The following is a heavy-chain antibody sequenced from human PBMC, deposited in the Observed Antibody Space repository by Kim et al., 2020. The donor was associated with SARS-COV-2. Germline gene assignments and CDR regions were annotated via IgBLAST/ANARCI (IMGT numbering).Heavy chain of an antibody. V-gene: IGHV3-23*01. CDR2: ISGSAAST. CDR3: AKDHGGFFDY. J-gene: IGHJ4*02. CDR1: GFTFSSYA. Sequence: GGSLRLSCAASGFTFSSYAMSWVRQAPGKGLEWVSDISGSAASTYYADSVKGRFTISRDNSKNTLYLQMNSLRAEDTAVYYCAKDHGGFFDYWGQGTLVTVSS.